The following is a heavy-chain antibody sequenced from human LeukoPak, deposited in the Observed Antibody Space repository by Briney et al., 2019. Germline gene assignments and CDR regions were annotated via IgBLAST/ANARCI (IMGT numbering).Heavy chain of an antibody. D-gene: IGHD6-13*01. CDR3: ARGGAAAGFDC. J-gene: IGHJ4*02. V-gene: IGHV3-21*01. Sequence: GGSLRLSCAASGFTFSSYSMNWVRQAPGKGLEWVSSISSSSSYIYHADSVKGRFTISRDNAKNSLYLQMNSLRAEDTAVYYCARGGAAAGFDCWGQGTLVTVSS. CDR2: ISSSSSYI. CDR1: GFTFSSYS.